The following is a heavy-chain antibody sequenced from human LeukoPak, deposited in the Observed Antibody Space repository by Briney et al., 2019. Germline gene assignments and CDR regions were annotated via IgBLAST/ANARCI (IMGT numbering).Heavy chain of an antibody. CDR3: ARGTDVAPHAAGFDS. D-gene: IGHD6-13*01. CDR1: GYTFTIYG. J-gene: IGHJ4*02. V-gene: IGHV1-18*01. CDR2: ISAYNGHT. Sequence: ASVTVSCKASGYTFTIYGISWVRQAPGQGLEWMGWISAYNGHTNYAQKLQGRVTMTTDTSTSTAYMELRSLRSDDTAVFYCARGTDVAPHAAGFDSWGQGTLVTVSS.